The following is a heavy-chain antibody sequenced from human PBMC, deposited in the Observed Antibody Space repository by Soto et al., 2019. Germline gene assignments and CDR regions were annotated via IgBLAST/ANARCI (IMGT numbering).Heavy chain of an antibody. V-gene: IGHV4-59*08. J-gene: IGHJ5*02. CDR1: GGSISSYY. D-gene: IGHD5-12*01. CDR2: IYYSGST. Sequence: SETLSLTCTVSGGSISSYYWSWIRQPPGKGLEWIGYIYYSGSTNYNPSLKSRVTISVDTSKNQFSLKLSSVTAADTALYYCARQSIVATNIYNWFDPWGQGTLVTVSS. CDR3: ARQSIVATNIYNWFDP.